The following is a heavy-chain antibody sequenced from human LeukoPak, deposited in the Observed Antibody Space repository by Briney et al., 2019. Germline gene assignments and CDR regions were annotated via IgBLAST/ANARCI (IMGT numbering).Heavy chain of an antibody. Sequence: SETLSLTCTVSGGSISSGDYYWSWIRQPPGKGLEWIGYIYYSGSTYYNPSLKSRVTISVDTSKNQFSLKLSSVTAADTAVYYCARALRTPQPHYFDYWGQGTLVTVSS. D-gene: IGHD4-17*01. CDR3: ARALRTPQPHYFDY. CDR2: IYYSGST. V-gene: IGHV4-30-4*01. CDR1: GGSISSGDYY. J-gene: IGHJ4*02.